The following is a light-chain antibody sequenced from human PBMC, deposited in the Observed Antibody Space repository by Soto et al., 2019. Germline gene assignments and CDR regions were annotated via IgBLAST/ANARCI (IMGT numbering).Light chain of an antibody. CDR1: QTITSNY. CDR2: GAS. CDR3: HQSGTTPYT. Sequence: EIVLTQSPGTLSFSRGERATLSCRARQTITSNYLAWDQQKPGQAPRLLIYGASSRATGIPDRVSGCGSGTDFTHTITRLEPADFAVYYCHQSGTTPYTFGHGTKVEIK. J-gene: IGKJ2*01. V-gene: IGKV3-20*01.